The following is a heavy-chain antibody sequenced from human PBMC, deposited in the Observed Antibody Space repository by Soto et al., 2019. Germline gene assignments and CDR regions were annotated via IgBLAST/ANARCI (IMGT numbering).Heavy chain of an antibody. CDR1: GGTFSSYA. V-gene: IGHV1-69*13. J-gene: IGHJ3*02. D-gene: IGHD3-16*01. CDR3: ARGGITFGGVISDAFDI. CDR2: IIPIFGTA. Sequence: SVKVSCKASGGTFSSYAISWVRQAPGQGLEWMGGIIPIFGTANYAQKFQGRVTITADEYTSTAYMELSSLRSEDTAVYYCARGGITFGGVISDAFDIWGQGTMVTVSS.